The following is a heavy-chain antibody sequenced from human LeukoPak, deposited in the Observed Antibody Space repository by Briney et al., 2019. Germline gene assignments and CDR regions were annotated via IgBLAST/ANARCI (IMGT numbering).Heavy chain of an antibody. CDR3: ARLGFRDSRRVDWFDP. J-gene: IGHJ5*02. Sequence: PSETLSLTCTLSGDSISNYYWSWVRQPPGKGLEWIGHIYYSGSTNYNPSLKSRVTISVDTAKNQFSLKLNSVTAADTAVYYCARLGFRDSRRVDWFDPWGQGTLVTVSS. V-gene: IGHV4-59*08. CDR1: GDSISNYY. CDR2: IYYSGST. D-gene: IGHD3-22*01.